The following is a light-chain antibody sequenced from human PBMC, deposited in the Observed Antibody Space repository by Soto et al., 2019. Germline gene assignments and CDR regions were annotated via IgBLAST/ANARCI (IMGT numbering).Light chain of an antibody. V-gene: IGLV2-8*01. J-gene: IGLJ1*01. CDR3: RSLAGGNIREV. CDR1: SSDVGAYNY. Sequence: QSALTQPPSASGSPGQSVTISCTGTSSDVGAYNYVSWYQQHPGKAPKLLIYDVTKRPSGVPDRFSGSKSGNTASLTVSGLQAEDEAYYYCRSLAGGNIREVFGTGTKVTVL. CDR2: DVT.